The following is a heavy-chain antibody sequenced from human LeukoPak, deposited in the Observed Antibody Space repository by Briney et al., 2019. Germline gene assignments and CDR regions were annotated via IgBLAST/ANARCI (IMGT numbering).Heavy chain of an antibody. CDR1: GFTVSSNY. V-gene: IGHV3-66*01. D-gene: IGHD6-19*01. J-gene: IGHJ4*02. Sequence: GGSLRLSCAASGFTVSSNYMSWVRQAPGKGLEWVSVIYSGGSTYYADSVKGRFTISRDNSKNTLYLQMNSLRAEDTAVYYCAREAVAALGVFDYWGQGTLVTVSS. CDR2: IYSGGST. CDR3: AREAVAALGVFDY.